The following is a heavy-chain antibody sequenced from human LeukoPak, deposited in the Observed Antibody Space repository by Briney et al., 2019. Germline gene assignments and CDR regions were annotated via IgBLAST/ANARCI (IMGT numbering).Heavy chain of an antibody. CDR2: ISWDGGST. J-gene: IGHJ4*02. CDR3: AKSPHYDILTGSYYFDY. D-gene: IGHD3-9*01. CDR1: GFTFDDYA. V-gene: IGHV3-43D*03. Sequence: GGSLRLSCAASGFTFDDYAMHWVRQAPGKGLEWVSLISWDGGSTYYADSVKGRFTISRDNAKNSLYLQMNSLRAEDMALYYCAKSPHYDILTGSYYFDYWGQGTLVTVSS.